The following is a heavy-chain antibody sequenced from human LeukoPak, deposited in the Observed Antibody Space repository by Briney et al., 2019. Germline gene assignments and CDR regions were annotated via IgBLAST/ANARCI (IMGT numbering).Heavy chain of an antibody. CDR1: GFTVSSNY. J-gene: IGHJ4*02. CDR3: ARGPYSGYVLGGDY. D-gene: IGHD5-12*01. CDR2: IYSGGST. Sequence: GGSLRLSCAASGFTVSSNYMSWVRQAPGKGLEWVSVIYSGGSTYYADSVKGRFTISRDNSKNTLYLQMNSLGAEDTAVYYCARGPYSGYVLGGDYWGQGTLVTVSS. V-gene: IGHV3-53*01.